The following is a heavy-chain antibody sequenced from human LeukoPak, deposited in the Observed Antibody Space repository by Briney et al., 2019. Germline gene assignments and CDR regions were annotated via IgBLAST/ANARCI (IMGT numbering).Heavy chain of an antibody. V-gene: IGHV4-59*12. CDR1: GGSISNYY. CDR2: IFYSGST. CDR3: ASRGFVVVTAIEYYFDY. J-gene: IGHJ4*02. D-gene: IGHD2-21*02. Sequence: ASETLSLTCTVSGGSISNYYWSWIRQPPGKGLEWIGDIFYSGSTNYNPSLKSRVTISVDTSKNQFSLKLSSVTAADTAVYYCASRGFVVVTAIEYYFDYWGQGTLVTVSS.